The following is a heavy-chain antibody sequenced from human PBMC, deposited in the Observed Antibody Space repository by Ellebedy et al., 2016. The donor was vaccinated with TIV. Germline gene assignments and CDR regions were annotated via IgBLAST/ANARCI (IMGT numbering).Heavy chain of an antibody. D-gene: IGHD1-26*01. Sequence: MPSETLSLTCSVSGGSFTSYFWGWIRQSPGKGLEWIGYIYDRGTTSYNPSLEGRVTISSDTSKNQFSLTLNSVTAADTAVYYCTRQWGGNVHSWGQGTPVTVSS. V-gene: IGHV4-59*08. J-gene: IGHJ4*02. CDR2: IYDRGTT. CDR1: GGSFTSYF. CDR3: TRQWGGNVHS.